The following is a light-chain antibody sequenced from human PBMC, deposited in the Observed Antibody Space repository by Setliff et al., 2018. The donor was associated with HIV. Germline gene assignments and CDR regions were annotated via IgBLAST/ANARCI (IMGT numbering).Light chain of an antibody. CDR3: ASWDDSLNGYV. Sequence: QSVLTQPPSVSGAPGQRVIISCTRSSSNIGAGYDVHWYQQLPGTAPKLLIYGNTNRPSGVPDRFSGSKSGTSASLAITGLQAEDEADYYCASWDDSLNGYVFGTGTKVTVL. V-gene: IGLV1-40*01. CDR1: SSNIGAGYD. CDR2: GNT. J-gene: IGLJ1*01.